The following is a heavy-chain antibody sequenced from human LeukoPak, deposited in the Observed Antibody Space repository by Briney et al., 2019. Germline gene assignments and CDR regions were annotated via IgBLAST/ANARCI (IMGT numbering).Heavy chain of an antibody. CDR1: GGSISSGGYS. Sequence: PSETLSLTCAVSGGSISSGGYSWSWIRQPPGKGLEWIGYIYHSGSTYYNPSLKSRVTISVDRSKNQFSLKLSSLTAADTAVYYCARGSWGYYFDYWGQGTLVTVSS. J-gene: IGHJ4*02. CDR2: IYHSGST. CDR3: ARGSWGYYFDY. D-gene: IGHD3-16*01. V-gene: IGHV4-30-2*01.